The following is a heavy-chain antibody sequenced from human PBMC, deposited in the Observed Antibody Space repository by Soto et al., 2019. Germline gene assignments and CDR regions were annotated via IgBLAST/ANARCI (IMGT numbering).Heavy chain of an antibody. Sequence: GALRLPRAASGFTFYDYAMPWVRQAPGKGLEWVSGISCSGSGTNYADSVKGRFTVSRDNSKNILYLQMNSLRAEDTAVYYCAKERPTTTCFDYWGPGTLVTVSS. CDR2: ISCSGSGT. D-gene: IGHD1-1*01. V-gene: IGHV3-23*01. CDR3: AKERPTTTCFDY. J-gene: IGHJ4*02. CDR1: GFTFYDYA.